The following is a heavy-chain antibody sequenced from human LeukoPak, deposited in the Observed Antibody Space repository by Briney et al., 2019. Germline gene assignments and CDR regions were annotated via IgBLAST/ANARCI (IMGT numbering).Heavy chain of an antibody. Sequence: PGGSLRLSCVASGFTFSSYGMHWVRQAPGKGLEGVAVIWYDGSNKYYVDSVKGRFTISRDDSKNTVYLQMNSLRAEDTAVYYCAIASGSYYGGEYFQHWGQGTLVTVSS. J-gene: IGHJ1*01. CDR1: GFTFSSYG. CDR2: IWYDGSNK. D-gene: IGHD3-10*01. CDR3: AIASGSYYGGEYFQH. V-gene: IGHV3-33*01.